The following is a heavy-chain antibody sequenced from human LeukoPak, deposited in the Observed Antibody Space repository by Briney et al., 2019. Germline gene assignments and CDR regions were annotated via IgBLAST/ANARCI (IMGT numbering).Heavy chain of an antibody. CDR2: MNPNSGNT. CDR3: ARGGVVVVPAAILAYFDY. J-gene: IGHJ4*02. Sequence: ASVKVSCKASGYTFTSYDINWVRQATGQGLEWMGWMNPNSGNTGYAQKFQGRVTMTRNTSISTAYMELSRLRSDDTAVYYCARGGVVVVPAAILAYFDYWGQGTLVTVSS. V-gene: IGHV1-8*01. D-gene: IGHD2-2*01. CDR1: GYTFTSYD.